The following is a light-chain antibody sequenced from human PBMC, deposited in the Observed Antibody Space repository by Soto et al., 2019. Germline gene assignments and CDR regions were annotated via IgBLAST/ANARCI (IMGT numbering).Light chain of an antibody. CDR2: DVR. V-gene: IGLV2-14*03. CDR1: GSDVGGYDY. J-gene: IGLJ3*02. Sequence: QSVLTQPASVSGSPGQSITISCTGTGSDVGGYDYVSWYQQLPGKAPELLIYDVRNRPSAVSDRFSGSKSGNTASLTISGLQSEDEADYYCFSYTFIGALGLFGGGTKLTVL. CDR3: FSYTFIGALGL.